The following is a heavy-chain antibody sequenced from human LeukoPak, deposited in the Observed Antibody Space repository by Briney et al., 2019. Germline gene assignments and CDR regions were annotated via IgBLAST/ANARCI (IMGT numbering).Heavy chain of an antibody. CDR1: GFTFSSYA. J-gene: IGHJ6*02. V-gene: IGHV3-23*01. Sequence: LPGGSLRLSCAASGFTFSSYAMSWVRQAPGEGLEWVSAISGSGGSTYYADSVKGRFTISRDNSKNTLYLQMNSLRAEDTAVYYCAKNTPIFGVVITDYYGMDVWGQGTTVTVSS. CDR2: ISGSGGST. D-gene: IGHD3-3*01. CDR3: AKNTPIFGVVITDYYGMDV.